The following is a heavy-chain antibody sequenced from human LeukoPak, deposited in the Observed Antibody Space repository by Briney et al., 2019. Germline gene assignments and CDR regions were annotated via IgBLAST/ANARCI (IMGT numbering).Heavy chain of an antibody. CDR3: VKTPGCRDSSGYYYFDY. Sequence: GGSLRLSCSASGFTFSTYTMHWVRQTPGKGLEYISAISENGGGTYYADSVKGRFAISRDSSKNTLYLQMSSLRAEDTAMYYCVKTPGCRDSSGYYYFDYWGQGTLVTVSS. D-gene: IGHD3-22*01. CDR1: GFTFSTYT. V-gene: IGHV3-64D*09. CDR2: ISENGGGT. J-gene: IGHJ4*02.